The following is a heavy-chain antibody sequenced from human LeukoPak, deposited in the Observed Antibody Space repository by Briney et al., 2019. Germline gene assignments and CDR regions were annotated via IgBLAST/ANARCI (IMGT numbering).Heavy chain of an antibody. CDR2: LRSRSSTI. V-gene: IGHV3-11*04. J-gene: IGHJ4*02. Sequence: LTCAVYGGSFSGYYWSWIRQPPGKGLEWVSFLRSRSSTIYYADSVKGRFTVSRDNAKNSLYLQMNSLRDEDSAVYYCARVDCTNGVCYTLGSFDYWGQGTLVTVSS. CDR3: ARVDCTNGVCYTLGSFDY. D-gene: IGHD2-8*01. CDR1: GGSFSGYY.